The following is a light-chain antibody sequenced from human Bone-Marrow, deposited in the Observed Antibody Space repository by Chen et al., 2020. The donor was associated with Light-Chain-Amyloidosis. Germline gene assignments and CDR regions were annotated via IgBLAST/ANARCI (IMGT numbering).Light chain of an antibody. Sequence: EVVMMQSPATLSLSPGERATLSCSASQNVGSSLAWYQQKPGQAPRLLIHGASTRATDIPARFSGSGSGTEFIFSISGLQSEDFAVYYCHQYNNWPYTFGQGTKLEIK. J-gene: IGKJ2*01. V-gene: IGKV3D-15*01. CDR1: QNVGSS. CDR3: HQYNNWPYT. CDR2: GAS.